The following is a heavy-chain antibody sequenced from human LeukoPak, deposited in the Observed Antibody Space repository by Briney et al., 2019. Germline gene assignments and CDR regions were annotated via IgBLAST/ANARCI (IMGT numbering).Heavy chain of an antibody. CDR1: GGSISSSSYY. CDR3: ARGGVIDY. D-gene: IGHD2-8*01. CDR2: IYYSGST. Sequence: SETLSLTCTVSGGSISSSSYYWGWIRQPPGKGLEWIGSIYYSGSTYYNPSLKSRVTISVDTSKNQFSLKLSSVTAADTAVYYRARGGVIDYWGQGTLVTVSS. V-gene: IGHV4-39*07. J-gene: IGHJ4*02.